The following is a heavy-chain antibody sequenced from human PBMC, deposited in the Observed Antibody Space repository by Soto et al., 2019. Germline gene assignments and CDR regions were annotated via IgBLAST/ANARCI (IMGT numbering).Heavy chain of an antibody. CDR1: GFTFSSYA. Sequence: EVQLLESGGGLVQPGGSLRLSCAASGFTFSSYAMSWVRQAPGKGLEWVSAISGSGGSTYYADSVKGRFTISRDNSKNTLYLQMNSLRAEDTAVYYCAKDSDIVLMVYAIADYYGMDVWGQGTTVTVSS. V-gene: IGHV3-23*01. CDR3: AKDSDIVLMVYAIADYYGMDV. D-gene: IGHD2-8*01. J-gene: IGHJ6*02. CDR2: ISGSGGST.